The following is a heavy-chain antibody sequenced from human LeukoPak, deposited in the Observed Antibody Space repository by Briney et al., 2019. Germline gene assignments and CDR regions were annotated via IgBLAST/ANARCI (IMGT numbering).Heavy chain of an antibody. CDR1: GFSISSGYY. CDR3: ARYYYDSSGLD. J-gene: IGHJ4*02. V-gene: IGHV4-38-2*01. CDR2: IYHSGST. Sequence: KPSETLSLTCAASGFSISSGYYWGWIRQPPGKGLEWIGSIYHSGSTYYNPSLKSRVTISVDTSKNQFSLKLTSVTAADTAVYYCARYYYDSSGLDWGQGTLVTVSS. D-gene: IGHD3-22*01.